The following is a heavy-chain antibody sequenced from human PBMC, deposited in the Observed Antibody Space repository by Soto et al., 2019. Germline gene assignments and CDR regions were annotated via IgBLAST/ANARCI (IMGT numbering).Heavy chain of an antibody. J-gene: IGHJ5*02. V-gene: IGHV4-30-4*01. CDR1: GGSISSGDYY. D-gene: IGHD6-13*01. Sequence: QVQLQESGPGLVKPSQTLSLTCTVSGGSISSGDYYWSWIRQPPGKGLEWIGYIYYSGSTYYNPSLKSRVTISVDTSKHQFSLKLSSVTAADTAVYYCDREVSIAAAGTGGWFDPWGQGTLVTVSS. CDR2: IYYSGST. CDR3: DREVSIAAAGTGGWFDP.